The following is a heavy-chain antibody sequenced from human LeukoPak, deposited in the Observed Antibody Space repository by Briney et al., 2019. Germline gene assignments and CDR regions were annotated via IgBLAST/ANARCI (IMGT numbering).Heavy chain of an antibody. CDR1: GGSISSYY. CDR2: IYYSGST. J-gene: IGHJ3*02. Sequence: SETLSLTCTVSGGSISSYYWSWIRQPPGKGLEWIGYIYYSGSTNYNPSLKSRVTISVDTSKDQFSLKLSSVTAADTAVYYCASLDFWSGYLSLEGDAFDIWGRGTMVTVSS. CDR3: ASLDFWSGYLSLEGDAFDI. D-gene: IGHD3-3*01. V-gene: IGHV4-59*01.